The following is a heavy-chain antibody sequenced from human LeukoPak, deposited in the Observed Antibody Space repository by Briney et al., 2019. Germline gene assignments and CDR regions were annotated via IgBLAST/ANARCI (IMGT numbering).Heavy chain of an antibody. V-gene: IGHV3-23*01. CDR2: ISGSGGST. CDR3: AKADSAAGTLFAY. J-gene: IGHJ4*02. D-gene: IGHD6-13*01. Sequence: GGSLRLSCAASGFTFSSYGMSWVRQAPGKGLEWVSAISGSGGSTYYADSVKGRFTISRDNSKNTLYLQMNSLRAEDTAVYYCAKADSAAGTLFAYWGQGTLVTVSS. CDR1: GFTFSSYG.